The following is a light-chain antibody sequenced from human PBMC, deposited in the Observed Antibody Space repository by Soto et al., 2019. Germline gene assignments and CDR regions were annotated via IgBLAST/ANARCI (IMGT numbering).Light chain of an antibody. J-gene: IGKJ2*01. CDR3: QQYGSSPRT. Sequence: EIVLTQSPGTLSLSPGERVTLSYRASQSVSDTFLAWYQQKPGQAPRLLIYGASSRATGIPDRFSGSGSETDFTLTISRLEPEDFAVYYCQQYGSSPRTFGQGTKLEIK. CDR1: QSVSDTF. CDR2: GAS. V-gene: IGKV3-20*01.